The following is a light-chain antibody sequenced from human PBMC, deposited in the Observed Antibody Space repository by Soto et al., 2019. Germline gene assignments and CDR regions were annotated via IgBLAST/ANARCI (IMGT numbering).Light chain of an antibody. Sequence: QSALTQPASVSGSLGQSITISCTGTSSDVGGSNHVSWYQQHPGKAPKLIIYEVNNRPSGVSNRFSGSKSGNTASLTISGLQADDEADYHCSSYTTSTIPYVFGTGTKVTVL. CDR2: EVN. J-gene: IGLJ1*01. V-gene: IGLV2-14*03. CDR3: SSYTTSTIPYV. CDR1: SSDVGGSNH.